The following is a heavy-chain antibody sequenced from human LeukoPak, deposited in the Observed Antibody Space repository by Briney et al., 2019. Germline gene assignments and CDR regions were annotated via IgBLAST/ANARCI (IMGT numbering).Heavy chain of an antibody. CDR1: GGSISSYY. V-gene: IGHV4-59*12. J-gene: IGHJ6*02. CDR3: ARGRCSSTSCYRFGSLYYYYGMDV. Sequence: PSETLSLTCTVSGGSISSYYWSWIRQPPGKGLEWIGYIYYSGSTNYNPSLKSRVTISVDTSKNQFSLKLSSVTAADTAVYYCARGRCSSTSCYRFGSLYYYYGMDVWGQGTTVTVSS. CDR2: IYYSGST. D-gene: IGHD2-2*02.